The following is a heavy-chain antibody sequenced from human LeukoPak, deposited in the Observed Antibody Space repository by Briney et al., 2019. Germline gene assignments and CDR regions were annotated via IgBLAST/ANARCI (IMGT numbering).Heavy chain of an antibody. Sequence: PSETLSLTCTVSGGSISSYYWSWIRQPPGKGLEWIGYIYYSGSTNYNPSLKSRVTISVDTSKNQFSLKLSSVTAADTAVYYCARQASHDERSRLFDYWGQGTLVTVSS. CDR2: IYYSGST. CDR1: GGSISSYY. J-gene: IGHJ4*02. CDR3: ARQASHDERSRLFDY. V-gene: IGHV4-59*08.